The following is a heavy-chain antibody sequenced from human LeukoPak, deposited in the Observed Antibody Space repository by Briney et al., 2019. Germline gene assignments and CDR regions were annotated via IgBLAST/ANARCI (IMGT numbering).Heavy chain of an antibody. D-gene: IGHD3-9*01. CDR3: ARGRRGYVILTGYYRAVFDY. Sequence: SETLSLTCAVYGGSFSGYYWSWIRQPPGKGLEWIGEINHSGSTNYNPSLKSRVTISVDTSKNQFSLKLSSVTAADTAVYYCARGRRGYVILTGYYRAVFDYWGQGTLVTVSS. CDR1: GGSFSGYY. J-gene: IGHJ4*02. CDR2: INHSGST. V-gene: IGHV4-34*01.